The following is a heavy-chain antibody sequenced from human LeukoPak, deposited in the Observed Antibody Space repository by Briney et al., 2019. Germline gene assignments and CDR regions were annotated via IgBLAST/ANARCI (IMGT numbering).Heavy chain of an antibody. J-gene: IGHJ4*02. CDR1: GFTFSSYS. V-gene: IGHV3-21*01. CDR2: ISSSSSYI. CDR3: ARDPGSKPVSLDY. Sequence: SGGSLRLSCAASGFTFSSYSMNWVRQAPGKGLEWVSSISSSSSYIYYADSVKGRFTISRDNAKNSLYLQMNSLRAEDTAVNYCARDPGSKPVSLDYWGQGTLVTVSS. D-gene: IGHD5/OR15-5a*01.